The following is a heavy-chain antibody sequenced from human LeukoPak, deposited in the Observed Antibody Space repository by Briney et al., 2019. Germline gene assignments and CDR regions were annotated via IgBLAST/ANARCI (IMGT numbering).Heavy chain of an antibody. J-gene: IGHJ4*02. Sequence: SETLSLTCAVYGGSFSDYYWSWIRQSPGKGLEWIGEIKHSGSTNYNPSLKSRVSISVDTSKNQFSLKLNSVTAADTAVYYCARDRVGHSAIDYWGQGTLVTVSS. CDR1: GGSFSDYY. CDR2: IKHSGST. CDR3: ARDRVGHSAIDY. D-gene: IGHD2-15*01. V-gene: IGHV4-34*01.